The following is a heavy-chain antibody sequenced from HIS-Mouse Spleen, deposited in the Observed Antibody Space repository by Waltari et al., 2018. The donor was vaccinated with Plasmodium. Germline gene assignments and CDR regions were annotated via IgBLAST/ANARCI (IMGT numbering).Heavy chain of an antibody. D-gene: IGHD5-12*01. CDR2: MNPNSGNT. V-gene: IGHV1-8*01. CDR1: GYTFTSYD. J-gene: IGHJ5*02. CDR3: ARGLDIVATNWFDP. Sequence: QVQLVQSGAEVKKPGASVKVSCKASGYTFTSYDINWVRKATGQGLEWMGWMNPNSGNTGYAQKFQGRVTMTRNTSISTAYMELSSLRSEDTAVYYCARGLDIVATNWFDPWGQGTLVTVSS.